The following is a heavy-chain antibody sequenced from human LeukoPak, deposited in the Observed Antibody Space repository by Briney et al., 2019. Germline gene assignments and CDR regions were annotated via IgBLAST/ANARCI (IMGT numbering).Heavy chain of an antibody. V-gene: IGHV1-8*03. D-gene: IGHD3-22*01. CDR2: MNPNSGNT. CDR1: GYTFTSYD. CDR3: ARDLDDSSGTPPSDAFDI. J-gene: IGHJ3*02. Sequence: ASVKVSCKASGYTFTSYDINWVRQATGQGLEWMGWMNPNSGNTGYAQKFQGRVTITRNTSISTAYMELSSLRAEDTAVYYCARDLDDSSGTPPSDAFDIWGQGTMVTVSS.